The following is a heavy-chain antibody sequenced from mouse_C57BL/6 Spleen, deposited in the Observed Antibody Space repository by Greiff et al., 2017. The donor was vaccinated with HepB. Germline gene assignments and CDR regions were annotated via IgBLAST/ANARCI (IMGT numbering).Heavy chain of an antibody. CDR3: ARGSYYCNYAWFAY. Sequence: VQLKESVAELVRPGASVKLSCTASGFNIKNTYMHWVKQRPEQGLEWIGRIDPANGNTKYAPKFQGKATITADTSSNTAYLQLSSLTSEDTAVYYCARGSYYCNYAWFAYWGQGTLVTVSA. D-gene: IGHD2-10*01. V-gene: IGHV14-3*01. J-gene: IGHJ3*01. CDR2: IDPANGNT. CDR1: GFNIKNTY.